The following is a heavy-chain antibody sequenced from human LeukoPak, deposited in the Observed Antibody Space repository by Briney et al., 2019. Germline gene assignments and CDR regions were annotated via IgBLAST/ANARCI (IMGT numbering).Heavy chain of an antibody. CDR1: GYTFTGYY. Sequence: ASVKVSCKASGYTFTGYYMHWVRQAPGQGLEWMGWINPNSGGTYYAQKFQGRVTMTRDTSISTAYVELSRLRSDDTAVYYCARGTGEGYTYGRYYFDHWGQGTLVTVSS. V-gene: IGHV1-2*02. CDR3: ARGTGEGYTYGRYYFDH. J-gene: IGHJ4*02. CDR2: INPNSGGT. D-gene: IGHD5-18*01.